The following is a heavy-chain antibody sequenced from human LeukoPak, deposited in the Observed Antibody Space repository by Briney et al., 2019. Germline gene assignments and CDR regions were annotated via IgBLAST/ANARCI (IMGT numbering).Heavy chain of an antibody. CDR1: GGSISSSSYY. D-gene: IGHD6-19*01. Sequence: SETLSLTCTVSGGSISSSSYYWGWIRQPPGKGLEWIGSIYYSGSTYYNPSLKSRVTISVDTSKNQFSLKLRSVTAADTAVYYCARVAQNQERIAVAGTSEWRANWYFDLWGRGTLVTVSS. CDR2: IYYSGST. V-gene: IGHV4-39*07. CDR3: ARVAQNQERIAVAGTSEWRANWYFDL. J-gene: IGHJ2*01.